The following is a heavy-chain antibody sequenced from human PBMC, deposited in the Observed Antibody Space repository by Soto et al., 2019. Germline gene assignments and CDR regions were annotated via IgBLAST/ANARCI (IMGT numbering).Heavy chain of an antibody. CDR3: AKGPHTNVGWPYYFES. CDR2: SSPRGDTI. CDR1: GFSLANYL. Sequence: GSLRLSCVASGFSLANYLMNWVRQTPGKGLEWISYSSPRGDTIYYADSVEGRFTISRDNARNSLSLHMSSLRDEDSALYYCAKGPHTNVGWPYYFESWGQGVPVTV. V-gene: IGHV3-48*02. J-gene: IGHJ4*02. D-gene: IGHD6-19*01.